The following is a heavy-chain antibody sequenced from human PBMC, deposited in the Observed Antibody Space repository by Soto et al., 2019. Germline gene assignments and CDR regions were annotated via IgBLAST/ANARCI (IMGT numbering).Heavy chain of an antibody. D-gene: IGHD3-22*01. V-gene: IGHV4-59*01. CDR3: AGGHYDSNVYPTLFAC. Sequence: SETLSLTCSVSGGSINSAYWSWLRQPPGKTLEWVGYVHFTGTSNYNPSLKSRATMSIDTSNNQFSLRLSSVTAADTAVYYCAGGHYDSNVYPTLFACGGQGTLVTVPS. CDR2: VHFTGTS. CDR1: GGSINSAY. J-gene: IGHJ4*02.